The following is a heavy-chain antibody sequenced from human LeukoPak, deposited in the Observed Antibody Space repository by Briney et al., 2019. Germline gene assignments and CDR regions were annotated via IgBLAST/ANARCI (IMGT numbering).Heavy chain of an antibody. CDR2: ISWNSANI. Sequence: GRSLRLSCAASGFTYDDYAMHWVRQAPGKGLEWVSDISWNSANIGYADSVKGRFTISRDIAKNSLYLQMNSLRAEDTALYYCAKGKDWYFDLWGRGTLVTVSS. V-gene: IGHV3-9*01. CDR3: AKGKDWYFDL. CDR1: GFTYDDYA. J-gene: IGHJ2*01.